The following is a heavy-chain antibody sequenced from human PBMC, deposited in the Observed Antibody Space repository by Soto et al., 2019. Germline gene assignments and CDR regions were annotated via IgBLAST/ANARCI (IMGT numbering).Heavy chain of an antibody. J-gene: IGHJ6*02. CDR2: IYPGDSDT. CDR3: ARHGEGDGYNDYYYYYGMDV. V-gene: IGHV5-51*01. CDR1: GYSFTSYW. Sequence: GESLKISCKGSGYSFTSYWIGWVRQMPGKGLEWVGIIYPGDSDTRYSPSFQGQVTISADKSISTAYLQWSSLKASDTAMYYCARHGEGDGYNDYYYYYGMDVWGQGTTVTVSS. D-gene: IGHD5-12*01.